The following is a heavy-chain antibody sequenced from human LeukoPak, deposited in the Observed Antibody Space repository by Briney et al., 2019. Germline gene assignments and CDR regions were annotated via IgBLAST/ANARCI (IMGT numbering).Heavy chain of an antibody. CDR3: AIAAARSEYFDF. D-gene: IGHD6-13*01. Sequence: PSETLSLTCTVSGGSISSSSDYWGWLRQPPGKGLEWIGSIYYSGSHYYNPSLKSGVTISVDTSKNQFSLKQSSVTAADTAVYYCAIAAARSEYFDFWGQGTLVTVSS. CDR2: IYYSGSH. CDR1: GGSISSSSDY. J-gene: IGHJ4*02. V-gene: IGHV4-39*01.